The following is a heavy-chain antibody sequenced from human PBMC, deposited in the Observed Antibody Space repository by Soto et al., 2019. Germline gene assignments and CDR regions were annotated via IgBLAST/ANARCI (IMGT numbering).Heavy chain of an antibody. D-gene: IGHD2-21*02. J-gene: IGHJ3*02. Sequence: GSLRLSCAAPGFTFGSYGVHWVRQAPDKGLEWVAVIWYDGSNKFYADSVKGRFTISRDNSKNTLYLQMNSLRAEETAVFYCGFLGGVVTPDTPETVIWGKGTMVTVSS. V-gene: IGHV3-33*01. CDR3: GFLGGVVTPDTPETVI. CDR2: IWYDGSNK. CDR1: GFTFGSYG.